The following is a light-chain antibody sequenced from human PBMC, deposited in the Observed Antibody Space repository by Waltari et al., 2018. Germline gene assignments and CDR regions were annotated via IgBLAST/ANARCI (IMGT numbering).Light chain of an antibody. CDR3: QQYNSDQYT. CDR2: KAS. V-gene: IGKV1-5*03. Sequence: DIQTTQSPSTLSASIGDRVTITCRASQSINTWLAWYQQRPGKAPNLLIQKASFLQSGVPSRLSGSESGTEFTLTINSLQPDDLATYHCQQYNSDQYTFGQGTKLEI. J-gene: IGKJ2*01. CDR1: QSINTW.